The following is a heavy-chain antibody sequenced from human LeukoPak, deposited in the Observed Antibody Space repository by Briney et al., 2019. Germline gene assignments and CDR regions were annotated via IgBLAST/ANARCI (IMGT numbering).Heavy chain of an antibody. D-gene: IGHD6-25*01. CDR3: ARPTSFSASGYDY. Sequence: ASVTVSCKASGYTFTNYHINWVRQATGQGLEWMGWMNPNNGDSGYAQKFQGRVTITRDTSISASYMELRSLRSDDTAVYFCARPTSFSASGYDYGARGPLVPVPS. CDR2: MNPNNGDS. J-gene: IGHJ4*02. V-gene: IGHV1-8*03. CDR1: GYTFTNYH.